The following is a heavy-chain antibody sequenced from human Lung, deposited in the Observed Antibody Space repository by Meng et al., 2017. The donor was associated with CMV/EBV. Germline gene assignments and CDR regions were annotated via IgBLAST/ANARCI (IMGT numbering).Heavy chain of an antibody. Sequence: SETLSLTFSLSGDSVSSSDYHWAWIRQPPGKGLECIGSIHSSGYTYSNPSLKSRVAFSLDTSKNQFSLKLSSVTAADTAVYYCARDYKFDTRPFDYWGQGTLVTVSS. V-gene: IGHV4-39*07. D-gene: IGHD3-22*01. J-gene: IGHJ4*02. CDR1: GDSVSSSDYH. CDR2: IHSSGYT. CDR3: ARDYKFDTRPFDY.